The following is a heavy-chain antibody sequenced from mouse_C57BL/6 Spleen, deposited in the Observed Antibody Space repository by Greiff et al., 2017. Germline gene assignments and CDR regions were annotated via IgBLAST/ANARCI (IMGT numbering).Heavy chain of an antibody. CDR3: ARSGYYAMDY. J-gene: IGHJ4*01. CDR2: IRNKANGYTT. CDR1: GFTFTDYY. Sequence: EVQLVESGGGLVQPGGSLSLSCAASGFTFTDYYMSWVRQPPGKALEWLGFIRNKANGYTTEYSASVKGRFTISRDNSQSILYLQMNALRAEDSATYYCARSGYYAMDYWGQGTSVTVSS. V-gene: IGHV7-3*01.